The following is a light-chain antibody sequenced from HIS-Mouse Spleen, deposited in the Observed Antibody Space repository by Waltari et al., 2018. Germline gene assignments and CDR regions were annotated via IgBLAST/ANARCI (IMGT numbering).Light chain of an antibody. CDR1: VLAKKY. CDR2: NDS. V-gene: IGLV3-27*01. Sequence: SYELTQPSSVSVSPGQTARITCSGYVLAKKYARWFQQKPGQAPVLVIYNDSERPSGIPERFSGSSSGTTVTLTISGAQVEDEADYYCYSAADNSGVFGGGTKLTVL. CDR3: YSAADNSGV. J-gene: IGLJ2*01.